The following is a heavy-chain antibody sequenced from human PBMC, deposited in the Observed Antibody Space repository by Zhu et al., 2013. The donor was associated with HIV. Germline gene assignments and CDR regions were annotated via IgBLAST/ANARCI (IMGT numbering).Heavy chain of an antibody. CDR3: AREFRDSIGFDS. J-gene: IGHJ4*02. V-gene: IGHV1-69*18. D-gene: IGHD4-4*01. Sequence: QVQLVQSGAEVKKPGSSVKVSCRASGGTFNTYTISWVRQAPGQGLEWMGNIIPIFGASNYAQKFQGRVTITADEYTGTAYMDLSSLRSEDTAMYYCAREFRDSIGFDSWGQGTLVTVSS. CDR1: GGTFNTYT. CDR2: IIPIFGAS.